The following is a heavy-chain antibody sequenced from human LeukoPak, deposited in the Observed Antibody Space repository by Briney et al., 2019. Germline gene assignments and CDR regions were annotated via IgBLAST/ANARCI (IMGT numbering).Heavy chain of an antibody. V-gene: IGHV3-30-3*01. J-gene: IGHJ4*02. Sequence: PGGSLRLSCAASGFTFSSYAMHWVRQAPGKGLEWVAVISYDGSNKYYADSVKGRFTISRDNSKNTLYLQMNSLRAEDTAVYYCARDPGSSWWSGYFDYWGQGTLVTVSS. CDR1: GFTFSSYA. D-gene: IGHD6-13*01. CDR3: ARDPGSSWWSGYFDY. CDR2: ISYDGSNK.